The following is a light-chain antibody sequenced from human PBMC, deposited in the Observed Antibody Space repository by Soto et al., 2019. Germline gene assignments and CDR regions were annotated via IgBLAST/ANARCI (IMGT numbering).Light chain of an antibody. J-gene: IGKJ5*01. V-gene: IGKV3-20*01. CDR1: QSGSRRS. Sequence: GLPQSQETLSLSPAGRATLSCRASQSGSRRSAWYQQRPGQSPRLLISGASMRASGVPVRFIGSGSGTDFTLTITRLEPEDFAVYYCQQYGGSPITFGLGTRLAIK. CDR3: QQYGGSPIT. CDR2: GAS.